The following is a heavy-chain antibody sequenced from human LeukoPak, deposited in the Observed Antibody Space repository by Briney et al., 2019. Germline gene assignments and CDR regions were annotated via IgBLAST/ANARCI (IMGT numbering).Heavy chain of an antibody. D-gene: IGHD3-22*01. V-gene: IGHV1-69*04. CDR2: IIPILDIT. J-gene: IGHJ4*02. CDR3: AREEYYYDSSGYPKPHFIDY. CDR1: GGTFSSYA. Sequence: GASVKVSCKTSGGTFSSYAISWVRQAPGQGLEWMGRIIPILDITDYTQKFQGRITITADKSTNTAYMELSSLRSEDTAVYYCAREEYYYDSSGYPKPHFIDYWGQGTLVTVSS.